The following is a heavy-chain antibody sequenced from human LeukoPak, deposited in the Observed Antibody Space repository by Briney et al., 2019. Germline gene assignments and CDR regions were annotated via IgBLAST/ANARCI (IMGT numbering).Heavy chain of an antibody. CDR3: ARVRYYYGSGSYYKHTYYFDY. Sequence: ASVKVSCKASTYTFTRYGISWVRQAPGQGLEWMGWISGYNGNTNYAQKFLGRVSMTADTATSTAYMELRSLTSDDTAMYYCARVRYYYGSGSYYKHTYYFDYWGQGTLVTVSS. CDR1: TYTFTRYG. V-gene: IGHV1-18*01. CDR2: ISGYNGNT. D-gene: IGHD3-10*01. J-gene: IGHJ4*02.